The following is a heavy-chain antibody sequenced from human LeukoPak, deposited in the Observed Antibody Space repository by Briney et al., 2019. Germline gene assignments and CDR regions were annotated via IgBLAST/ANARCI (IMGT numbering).Heavy chain of an antibody. D-gene: IGHD6-19*01. J-gene: IGHJ4*02. CDR1: GFSFSTYE. CDR3: ARGGWFFEH. Sequence: GSLRLSYADSGFSFSTYEMNWVRQAPGKGLEWVSYISSSGSSIYYADSVKGRFTISRDNAKNSLFLQMNSLRAEDTAVYYCARGGWFFEHWGQGTLVTVSS. CDR2: ISSSGSSI. V-gene: IGHV3-48*03.